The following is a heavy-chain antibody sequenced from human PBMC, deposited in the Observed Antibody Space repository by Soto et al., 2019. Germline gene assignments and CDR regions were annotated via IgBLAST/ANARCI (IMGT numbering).Heavy chain of an antibody. D-gene: IGHD3-16*01. Sequence: GGSLRLSCAASGFSFSLFWMSWVRQTPGKGLEWVANINEDGSEKFFADSVKGRFTISGDNDKNSLSLQMNSLTADDTAVYYCGRTGWQQCSYYFDYRGHGTLVTVSS. CDR1: GFSFSLFW. CDR2: INEDGSEK. V-gene: IGHV3-7*03. J-gene: IGHJ4*01. CDR3: GRTGWQQCSYYFDY.